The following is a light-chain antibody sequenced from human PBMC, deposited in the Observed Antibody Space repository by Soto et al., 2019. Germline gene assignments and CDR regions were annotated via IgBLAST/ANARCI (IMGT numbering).Light chain of an antibody. V-gene: IGLV8-61*01. J-gene: IGLJ3*02. CDR1: SGSVSTSYY. CDR2: STN. Sequence: QAVVTQEPSFSVSPGGTVTLTCGLNSGSVSTSYYPSWYQQTPGQAPCTLIHSTNTRSSGVPDRFSGSILGNKAALTITGAQADDESDYYCVLYMGGGISVFGGGTKLTVL. CDR3: VLYMGGGISV.